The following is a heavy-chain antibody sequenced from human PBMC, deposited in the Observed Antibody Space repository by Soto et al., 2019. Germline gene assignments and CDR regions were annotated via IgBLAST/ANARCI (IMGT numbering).Heavy chain of an antibody. V-gene: IGHV3-15*07. Sequence: GGSLRLSCAASGFTFSNAWMNWVRQAPGKGLEWVGRIKSKTDGGTTDYAAPVKGRFTISRDDSKNTLYLQMNSLKTEDTAVYYCTTARDDFWSGYPPYYYYGMDVWGQGTTVTVSS. CDR1: GFTFSNAW. D-gene: IGHD3-3*01. CDR2: IKSKTDGGTT. J-gene: IGHJ6*02. CDR3: TTARDDFWSGYPPYYYYGMDV.